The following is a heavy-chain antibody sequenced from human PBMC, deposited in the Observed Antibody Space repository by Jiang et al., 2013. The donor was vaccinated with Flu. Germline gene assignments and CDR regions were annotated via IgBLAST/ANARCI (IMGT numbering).Heavy chain of an antibody. J-gene: IGHJ4*02. V-gene: IGHV4-31*03. CDR1: GGAISSGGYY. CDR3: ARGRPSTGLFDY. D-gene: IGHD1-1*01. CDR2: IYYTGST. Sequence: GSGLVKPSQTLSLTCNVSGGAISSGGYYWNWIRQSPGEGLKWIGYIYYTGSTGYNPSLQSRTTISVDTSTNQFSLRLTSATAADTAVYHCARGRPSTGLFDYWGRACWSPSPQ.